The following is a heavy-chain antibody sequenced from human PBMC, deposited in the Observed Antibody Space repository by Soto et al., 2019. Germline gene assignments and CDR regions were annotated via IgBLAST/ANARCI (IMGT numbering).Heavy chain of an antibody. CDR3: ARESALYSSVGGDRFDY. Sequence: QVQLQESGPGLVKPSQTLSLTCTVSGGSISSGGYYWSWIRQHPGKGLEWIGYIYYSGSTYYNPSLKSRVTISVDTSKNQSSLKLSSVTAADTAVYYCARESALYSSVGGDRFDYWGQGTLVTVSS. CDR2: IYYSGST. V-gene: IGHV4-31*03. J-gene: IGHJ4*02. D-gene: IGHD6-19*01. CDR1: GGSISSGGYY.